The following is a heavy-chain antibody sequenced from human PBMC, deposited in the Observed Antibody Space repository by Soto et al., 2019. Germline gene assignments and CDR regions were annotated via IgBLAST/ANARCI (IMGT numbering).Heavy chain of an antibody. CDR3: ARWIDNGYFDY. CDR2: INAGRGKT. V-gene: IGHV1-3*01. J-gene: IGHJ4*02. D-gene: IGHD4-17*01. Sequence: QGQLVQSGAEVKKPGASVKVSCGTSGFSFTSYSFHWVRQAPAQGLQWMGWINAGRGKTKYSQQFQGRVTFTWDTSANNVYMELSRLTSEDTSVFYCARWIDNGYFDYWGQGTLVTVSA. CDR1: GFSFTSYS.